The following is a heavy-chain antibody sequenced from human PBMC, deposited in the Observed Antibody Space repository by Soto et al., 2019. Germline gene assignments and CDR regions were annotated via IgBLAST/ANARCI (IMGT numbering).Heavy chain of an antibody. CDR3: ARDSGRRRWLQFSLDY. J-gene: IGHJ4*02. CDR1: GGTFSSYA. V-gene: IGHV1-69*13. CDR2: IIPIFGTA. D-gene: IGHD5-12*01. Sequence: GASVKVSCKASGGTFSSYAISWVRQAPGQGLEWMGGIIPIFGTANYAQKFQGRVTITADESTSTAYMELSSLRSEDTAVYYCARDSGRRRWLQFSLDYWGQGTLVTVYS.